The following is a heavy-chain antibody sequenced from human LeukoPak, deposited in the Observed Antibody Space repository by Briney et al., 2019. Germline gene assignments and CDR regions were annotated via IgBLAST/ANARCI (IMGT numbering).Heavy chain of an antibody. CDR3: ARANYYDNWFDP. CDR1: GFTVSSNY. V-gene: IGHV3-66*01. CDR2: IYSGGST. J-gene: IGHJ5*02. D-gene: IGHD3-10*01. Sequence: GGSLRLSCAASGFTVSSNYMSWVRQAPGKGLEWVSVIYSGGSTYYADSVEGRFTISRDNSKNTLYLQMNSLRAEDTAVYYCARANYYDNWFDPWGQGTLVTVSS.